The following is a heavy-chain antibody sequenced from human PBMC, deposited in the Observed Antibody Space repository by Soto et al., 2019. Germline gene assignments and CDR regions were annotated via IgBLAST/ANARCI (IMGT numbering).Heavy chain of an antibody. CDR1: GYIFTNND. Sequence: ASVKVSCKASGYIFTNNDVSWVRQATGQGLEWMGWMNPGSDDTGYAQEFQGRVTMTRDISIATAYMELSSLRSDDTAIYYCARMATFGSLNWFDPWGQGTLVTVSS. J-gene: IGHJ5*02. CDR3: ARMATFGSLNWFDP. CDR2: MNPGSDDT. D-gene: IGHD3-16*01. V-gene: IGHV1-8*01.